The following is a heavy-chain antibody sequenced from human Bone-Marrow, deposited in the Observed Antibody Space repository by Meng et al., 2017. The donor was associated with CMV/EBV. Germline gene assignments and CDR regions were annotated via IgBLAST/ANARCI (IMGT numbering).Heavy chain of an antibody. D-gene: IGHD3-3*01. Sequence: FSDYYMSWIRQAPGKGLEWVSYISSSGSTIYYADSVKGRFTISRDNAKNSLYLQMNSLRAEDTAVYYCARVSSYYDFWSGYYSEDFDYWGQGTLVTVSS. V-gene: IGHV3-11*01. CDR3: ARVSSYYDFWSGYYSEDFDY. CDR1: FSDYY. J-gene: IGHJ4*02. CDR2: ISSSGSTI.